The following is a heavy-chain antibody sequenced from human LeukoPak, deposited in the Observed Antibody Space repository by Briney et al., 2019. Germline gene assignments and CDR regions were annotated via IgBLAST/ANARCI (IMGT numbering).Heavy chain of an antibody. J-gene: IGHJ5*02. CDR3: ARGSDFWSGALDH. V-gene: IGHV4-61*02. CDR2: SYTSGST. D-gene: IGHD3-3*01. Sequence: PSQTLSLTCTVSGGSISSGSYYWSWIRQPAGKGLEWIGRSYTSGSTNYNASLKNRVTISVDTSKKQFSLKVSSVTATDTAVYYCARGSDFWSGALDHWGQGTLVTVSS. CDR1: GGSISSGSYY.